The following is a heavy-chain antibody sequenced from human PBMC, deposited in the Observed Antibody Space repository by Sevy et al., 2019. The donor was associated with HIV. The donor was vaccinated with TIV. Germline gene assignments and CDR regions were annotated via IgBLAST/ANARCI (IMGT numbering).Heavy chain of an antibody. CDR2: IDPSAGNA. CDR3: VRADPAQHFDS. CDR1: GDTFTNDY. V-gene: IGHV1-46*01. Sequence: ASVKVSCKPSGDTFTNDYMHWVRQAPGQGLEWMGIIDPSAGNASYAEKFQVRVTMAWDTSTSTLYMDLSSLRSEDTAVYYCVRADPAQHFDSWGQGTLVTVSS. J-gene: IGHJ4*02.